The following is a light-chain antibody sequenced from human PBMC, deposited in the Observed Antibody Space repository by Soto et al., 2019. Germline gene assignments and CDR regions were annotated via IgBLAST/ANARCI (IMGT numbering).Light chain of an antibody. CDR1: SSDVGGYDY. J-gene: IGLJ1*01. CDR3: NSYTASSTYV. CDR2: DVT. V-gene: IGLV2-14*01. Sequence: LTQPASVSGSPGQSITISCTGTSSDVGGYDYVSWYQQHPGKAPKLLIYDVTNRPSGVSNRLSGSKSGNTASLTISGLQAEDEADYYCNSYTASSTYVFGTGTKVTVL.